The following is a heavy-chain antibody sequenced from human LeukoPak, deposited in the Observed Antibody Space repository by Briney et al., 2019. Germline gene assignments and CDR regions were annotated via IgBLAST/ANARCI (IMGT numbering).Heavy chain of an antibody. D-gene: IGHD6-19*01. CDR2: INPSGGST. CDR3: ASSSGWYFFPFDY. Sequence: ASVKVSCKASGYTFTSYYMHWVRQAPGQGLEWMGIINPSGGSTSYAQKFQGRVTMTRDMSTSTVYMELSSLRSEDTAVYYCASSSGWYFFPFDYWGQGTLVTVSS. V-gene: IGHV1-46*01. J-gene: IGHJ4*02. CDR1: GYTFTSYY.